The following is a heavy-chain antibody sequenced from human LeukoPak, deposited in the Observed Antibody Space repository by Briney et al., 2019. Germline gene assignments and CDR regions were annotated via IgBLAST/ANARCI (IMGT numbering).Heavy chain of an antibody. Sequence: PGGSLRLSCAASGFTFSSYAMSWVRQAPGKGLEWVSAISGSGGSTYYADSVKGRFTISRDNSKNTLYLQMNSLRAEDTAVYYCAKDLRLLWFGEPYPLDYWGQGTLVTVSS. CDR1: GFTFSSYA. CDR2: ISGSGGST. D-gene: IGHD3-10*01. CDR3: AKDLRLLWFGEPYPLDY. J-gene: IGHJ4*02. V-gene: IGHV3-23*01.